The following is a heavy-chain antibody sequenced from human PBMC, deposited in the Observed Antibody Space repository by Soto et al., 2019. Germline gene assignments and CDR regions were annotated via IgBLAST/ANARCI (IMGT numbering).Heavy chain of an antibody. D-gene: IGHD5-12*01. CDR2: INTYNGMT. CDR1: GYTFINYH. V-gene: IGHV1-18*01. J-gene: IGHJ4*02. Sequence: QVQLVQSGGEVKKPGASVTVSCKASGYTFINYHITWVRQAPGHGLEWMAWINTYNGMTDYAQRFPGRVTMTRDTSTSTAYMELRNLGSDDTAVYFCAKSPRGEMATDWGQGTLVTVSS. CDR3: AKSPRGEMATD.